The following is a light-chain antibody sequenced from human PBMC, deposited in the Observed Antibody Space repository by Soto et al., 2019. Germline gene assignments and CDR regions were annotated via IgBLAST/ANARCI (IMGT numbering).Light chain of an antibody. CDR3: QQYGSSPWT. V-gene: IGKV3-20*01. J-gene: IGKJ1*01. CDR1: QSVSSTY. Sequence: EVVLTQSPGTLSLSPGERVTLSCRASQSVSSTYLAWYQQKPGQAPRLLIYVVSRRATGIPDRFTGSGSGTDFTLTISRLEPEDFAVYYCQQYGSSPWTFGQGTKVEIK. CDR2: VVS.